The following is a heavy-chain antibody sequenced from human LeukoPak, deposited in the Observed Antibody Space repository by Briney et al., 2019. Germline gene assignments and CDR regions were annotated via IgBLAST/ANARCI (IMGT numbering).Heavy chain of an antibody. CDR2: IGTIPGVT. V-gene: IGHV3-23*01. Sequence: GGSLRLPCAASGFTFSNYAMSWVRQAPGKGLEWVSVIGTIPGVTYYTESVKGRFTISRDNSKNTVYLQMNNLRADDTALYFCAKAADTNYFRYGDYWGQGTLVTVSS. CDR3: AKAADTNYFRYGDY. D-gene: IGHD1-7*01. CDR1: GFTFSNYA. J-gene: IGHJ4*02.